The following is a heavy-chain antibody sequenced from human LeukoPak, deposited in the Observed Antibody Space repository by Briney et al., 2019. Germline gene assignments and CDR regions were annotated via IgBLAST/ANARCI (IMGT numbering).Heavy chain of an antibody. V-gene: IGHV1-2*06. D-gene: IGHD2-15*01. CDR3: ARGGVVVAATIDY. Sequence: ASVKVSCKASGYTFTRYYMHWVRQAPGQGLEWMGRINPNSGGTNYAQKFQGRVTMTRDTSISTAYMELSRLRSDDTAVYYCARGGVVVAATIDYWGQGTLVTVSS. CDR2: INPNSGGT. J-gene: IGHJ4*02. CDR1: GYTFTRYY.